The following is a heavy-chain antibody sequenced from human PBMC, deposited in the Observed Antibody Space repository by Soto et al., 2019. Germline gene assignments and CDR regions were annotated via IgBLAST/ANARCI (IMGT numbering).Heavy chain of an antibody. CDR3: ARQNYAGYGGYDSAFDT. CDR2: IYPGDSDV. CDR1: GYTFTTYC. D-gene: IGHD5-12*01. V-gene: IGHV5-51*01. J-gene: IGHJ4*02. Sequence: PGESVKISCQGSGYTFTTYCVGWVLQMPWKGLDWMGNIYPGDSDVKYSPSFQGQVTISVDKSISTAYLQWNSLKASDTAVYYCARQNYAGYGGYDSAFDTWGQGTLVTVSS.